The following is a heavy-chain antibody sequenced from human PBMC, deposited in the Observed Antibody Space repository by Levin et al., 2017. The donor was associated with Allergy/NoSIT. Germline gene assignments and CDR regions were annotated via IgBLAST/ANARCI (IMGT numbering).Heavy chain of an antibody. D-gene: IGHD2-15*01. CDR3: AKADPGGYCSGGSCYSDGGGFDY. J-gene: IGHJ4*02. CDR1: GFTFDDYA. Sequence: SLKISCAASGFTFDDYAMHWVRQAPGKGLEWVSGISWNSGSIGYADSVKGRFTISRDNAKNSLYLQMNSLRAEDTALYYCAKADPGGYCSGGSCYSDGGGFDYWGQGTLVTVSS. V-gene: IGHV3-9*01. CDR2: ISWNSGSI.